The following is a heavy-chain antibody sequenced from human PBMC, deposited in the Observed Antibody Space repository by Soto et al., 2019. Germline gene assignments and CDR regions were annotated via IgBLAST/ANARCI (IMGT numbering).Heavy chain of an antibody. D-gene: IGHD1-26*01. Sequence: QITLKESGPTLVKPTQTLTLTCTFSGFSLSTSGVGVGWIRQPPGKALEWLALIYWDDDKRYSPSLKSRLTITKNTSKNQVVPTMTNMDPVDTATYYCAHRPGSGSYYGYWGQGTLVTVSS. CDR3: AHRPGSGSYYGY. CDR1: GFSLSTSGVG. CDR2: IYWDDDK. V-gene: IGHV2-5*02. J-gene: IGHJ4*02.